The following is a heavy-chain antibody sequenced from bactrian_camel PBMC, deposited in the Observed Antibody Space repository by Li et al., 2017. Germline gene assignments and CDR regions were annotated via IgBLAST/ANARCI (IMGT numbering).Heavy chain of an antibody. CDR3: AADEYNLGLARSYTY. J-gene: IGHJ4*01. Sequence: HVQLVESGGGSVQAGGTLTLRCAASGPLFSSYGMGWFRQGPGKEREGVASIDGDGNTEYTSSVKGRFTVSRDNARQILNLQMNSLKTEDTAMYYCAADEYNLGLARSYTYWGQGTQVTVS. CDR2: IDGDGNT. D-gene: IGHD5*01. V-gene: IGHV3S53*01. CDR1: GPLFSSYG.